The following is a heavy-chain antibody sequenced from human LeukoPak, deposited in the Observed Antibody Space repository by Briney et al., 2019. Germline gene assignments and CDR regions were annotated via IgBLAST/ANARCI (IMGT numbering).Heavy chain of an antibody. V-gene: IGHV3-53*01. D-gene: IGHD7-27*01. CDR1: GFTVSSNY. CDR3: ARGPGAPPKGGNPNYYYYYGMDV. CDR2: IYSGGST. J-gene: IGHJ6*02. Sequence: NPGGSLRLSCAASGFTVSSNYMSWVRQAPGKGLEWVSVIYSGGSTYYADSVKGRFTISRDNSKNTLYLQMNSLRAEDTAVYYCARGPGAPPKGGNPNYYYYYGMDVWGQGTTVTVSS.